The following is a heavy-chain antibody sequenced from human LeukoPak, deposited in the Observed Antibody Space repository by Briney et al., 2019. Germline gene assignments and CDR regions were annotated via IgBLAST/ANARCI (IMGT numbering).Heavy chain of an antibody. D-gene: IGHD6-19*01. J-gene: IGHJ3*02. CDR1: GFTFSSYG. CDR2: ISYDGSNK. CDR3: AKYLKGIAVAVTYALDI. Sequence: PGGSLRLSCAASGFTFSSYGMHWVRQAPGKGLEWVAVISYDGSNKYYADSVKGRFTISRDNSKNSLYLQMNSLRAEDTAVYYCAKYLKGIAVAVTYALDIWGQGTMVTVSS. V-gene: IGHV3-30*18.